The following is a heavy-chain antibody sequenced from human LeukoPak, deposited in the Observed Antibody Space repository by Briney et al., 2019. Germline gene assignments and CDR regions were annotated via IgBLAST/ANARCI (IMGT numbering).Heavy chain of an antibody. Sequence: SETLSLTCTVSGGSISSYYWSWARQSPGEGLEWIGYICYTGRTNYSPSLKSRVTISLDTSKNQFSLKLTSVTAADTAVYYCASGVAYSSAWSPLFDSWGQGTLVTVSS. CDR2: ICYTGRT. CDR1: GGSISSYY. J-gene: IGHJ5*01. CDR3: ASGVAYSSAWSPLFDS. V-gene: IGHV4-59*08. D-gene: IGHD6-19*01.